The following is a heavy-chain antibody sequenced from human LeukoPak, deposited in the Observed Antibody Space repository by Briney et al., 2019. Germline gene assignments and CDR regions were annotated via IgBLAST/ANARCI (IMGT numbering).Heavy chain of an antibody. Sequence: SETLSLTCTVSGGSISSSSYYWGWIRQPPGKGLEWIGSIYSSGSTYYNPSLKSRVTISVDTSKNQFSLKLSSVTVADTAVYYCARVVVADFDYWGQGTLVTGSS. V-gene: IGHV4-39*01. CDR1: GGSISSSSYY. J-gene: IGHJ4*02. CDR3: ARVVVADFDY. D-gene: IGHD2-15*01. CDR2: IYSSGST.